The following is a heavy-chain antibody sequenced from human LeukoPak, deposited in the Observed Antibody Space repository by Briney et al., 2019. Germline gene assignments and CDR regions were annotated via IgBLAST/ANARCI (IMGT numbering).Heavy chain of an antibody. CDR1: GFTFSSYS. CDR3: ARAAYDSSGYCADY. J-gene: IGHJ4*02. D-gene: IGHD3-22*01. V-gene: IGHV3-21*01. CDR2: ISSSSSYI. Sequence: GGSLRLSCAASGFTFSSYSMTWVRQAPGKGLEWVSSISSSSSYIYYADSVKGRFTISRDNAKNSLYLQMNSLRAEDTAVYYCARAAYDSSGYCADYGAQETLVTVSS.